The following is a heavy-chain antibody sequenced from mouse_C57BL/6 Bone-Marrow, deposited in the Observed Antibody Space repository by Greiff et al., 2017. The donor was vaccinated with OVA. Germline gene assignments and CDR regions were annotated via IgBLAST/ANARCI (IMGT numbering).Heavy chain of an antibody. J-gene: IGHJ2*01. V-gene: IGHV1-4*01. CDR2: INPSSGYT. CDR3: ARRADYSNLYYFGY. Sequence: QVQLQQSGAELVRPGASVKMSCKASGYTFTSYTMHWVKQRPGQGLEWIGYINPSSGYTKYNQQFKDKATLTADKSSSTAYMQMSSLTSEDTAVYYSARRADYSNLYYFGYWGQGTTLTVSS. D-gene: IGHD2-5*01. CDR1: GYTFTSYT.